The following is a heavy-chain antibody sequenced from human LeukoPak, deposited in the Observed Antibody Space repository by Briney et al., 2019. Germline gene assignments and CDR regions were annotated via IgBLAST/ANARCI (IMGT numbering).Heavy chain of an antibody. D-gene: IGHD2-15*01. CDR3: ARGQGYCSGGSCYSHGAFDI. CDR2: IYYSGST. Sequence: SETLSLTCTVSGGSISSYYWSWIRQPPGKGLEWIGYIYYSGSTNYNPSLKSRVTISVDTSKNQFSLKLSSVTAADTAVYYCARGQGYCSGGSCYSHGAFDIWGQGTMVTVSS. J-gene: IGHJ3*02. CDR1: GGSISSYY. V-gene: IGHV4-59*01.